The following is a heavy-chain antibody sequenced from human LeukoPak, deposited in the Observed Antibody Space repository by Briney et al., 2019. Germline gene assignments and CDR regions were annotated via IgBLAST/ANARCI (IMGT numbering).Heavy chain of an antibody. CDR1: GFTFSDYY. V-gene: IGHV3-7*02. J-gene: IGHJ3*02. Sequence: GGSLRLSCAASGFTFSDYYMSWIRQAPGKGLEWVASVSPDASVKHYVDSVKGRFTISRDNAENSLSLQMGSLRAEDTALYYCARLLGMVTTFDIWGQGTVVTVSS. CDR3: ARLLGMVTTFDI. D-gene: IGHD5-24*01. CDR2: VSPDASVK.